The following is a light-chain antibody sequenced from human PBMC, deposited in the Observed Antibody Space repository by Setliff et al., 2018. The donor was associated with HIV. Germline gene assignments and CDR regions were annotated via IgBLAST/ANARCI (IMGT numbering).Light chain of an antibody. CDR2: EVS. J-gene: IGLJ3*02. Sequence: QSVLTQPASVSGSPGQSTTISCTGTSSDVGGYNFVSWYQQYPGKAPKLLIFEVSNRPSGVSNRFSGSKSGNTASLTISGLQAEDEADYYCCSNTSSTTLLFGGGTKVTVL. CDR1: SSDVGGYNF. V-gene: IGLV2-14*01. CDR3: CSNTSSTTLL.